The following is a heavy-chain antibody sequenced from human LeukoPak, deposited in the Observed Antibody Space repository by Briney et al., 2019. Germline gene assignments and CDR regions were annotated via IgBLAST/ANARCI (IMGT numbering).Heavy chain of an antibody. D-gene: IGHD1-26*01. CDR2: ISWNSGSI. CDR3: ARGVGGDSRFDP. CDR1: GFTFDDYA. J-gene: IGHJ5*02. V-gene: IGHV3-9*01. Sequence: GGSLRLSCAASGFTFDDYAMHWVRQAPGQGLKWVSGISWNSGSIGYAESVKGRFTISRDNAKNTLYLQMNSLMADATAVYYCARGVGGDSRFDPWGQGTLVTVSS.